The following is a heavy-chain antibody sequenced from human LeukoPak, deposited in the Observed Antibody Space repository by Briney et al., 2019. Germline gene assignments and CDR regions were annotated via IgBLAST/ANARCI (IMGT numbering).Heavy chain of an antibody. J-gene: IGHJ4*02. Sequence: SETLSLTCTVSGGSISSYYWSWIRQPAGKGLEWIGRIYTSGSTNYNPSPKSRVTISVDKSKNQFSLKLSSVTAADTAVYYCARSGYCSSTSCYAVDYFDYWGQGTLVTVSS. V-gene: IGHV4-4*07. CDR1: GGSISSYY. CDR3: ARSGYCSSTSCYAVDYFDY. D-gene: IGHD2-2*01. CDR2: IYTSGST.